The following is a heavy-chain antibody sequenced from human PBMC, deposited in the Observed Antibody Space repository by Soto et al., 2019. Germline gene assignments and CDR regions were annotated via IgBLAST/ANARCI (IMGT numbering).Heavy chain of an antibody. CDR2: FFYTGST. CDR3: ARSRDGYNLNPIDQ. V-gene: IGHV4-59*01. J-gene: IGHJ4*02. D-gene: IGHD5-12*01. Sequence: QVQLQVSGPGLVKPSATLSLSCTVSTGSTNSFYWCWIRQPPGKGLQWLGYFFYTGSTNHNPSLKSRVTISIDMSSNQFSLRLRSVTAADTAMYYCARSRDGYNLNPIDQWGQGLLVTVSS. CDR1: TGSTNSFY.